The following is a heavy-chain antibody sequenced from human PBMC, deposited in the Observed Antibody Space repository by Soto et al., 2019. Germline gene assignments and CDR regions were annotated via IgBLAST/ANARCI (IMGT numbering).Heavy chain of an antibody. Sequence: ASVKVSCKASGYTFTSYAMHWVRQAPGQRLEWMGWINAGNGNTKYSQKFQGRVTITRDTSASTAYMELSSLRSEDTAVYYCARGITPNYCSGGSCYSGFDYWGQGTLVTVSS. CDR3: ARGITPNYCSGGSCYSGFDY. CDR1: GYTFTSYA. D-gene: IGHD2-15*01. V-gene: IGHV1-3*01. CDR2: INAGNGNT. J-gene: IGHJ4*02.